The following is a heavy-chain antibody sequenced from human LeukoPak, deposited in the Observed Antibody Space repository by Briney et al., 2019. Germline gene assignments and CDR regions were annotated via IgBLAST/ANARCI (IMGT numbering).Heavy chain of an antibody. Sequence: GRSLRLSCAASGFAFNTYAMHWVRQAPGQGLEWVGLICHDGSHKFYSNSVRGQFTISRDNSKNTVSLQMNNLRPEDTAVYYCAKDKGGRLQSIRVNSFDYWGQGTLVTVSS. D-gene: IGHD5-24*01. J-gene: IGHJ4*02. CDR1: GFAFNTYA. CDR3: AKDKGGRLQSIRVNSFDY. V-gene: IGHV3-33*06. CDR2: ICHDGSHK.